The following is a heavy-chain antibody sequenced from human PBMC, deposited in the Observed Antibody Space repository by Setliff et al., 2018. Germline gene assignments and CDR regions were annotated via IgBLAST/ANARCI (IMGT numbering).Heavy chain of an antibody. CDR3: ARGAVNWAAFNI. V-gene: IGHV1-18*04. D-gene: IGHD3-16*01. J-gene: IGHJ3*02. CDR2: ISAYNDNT. Sequence: GASVKVSCKASGYMFRSYGINWMRQAPGQGFEWMGWISAYNDNTKSSQKFQDRITMTTDTTTSTSYMELRSLRSEDTALYYCARGAVNWAAFNIWGQGTLVTVSS. CDR1: GYMFRSYG.